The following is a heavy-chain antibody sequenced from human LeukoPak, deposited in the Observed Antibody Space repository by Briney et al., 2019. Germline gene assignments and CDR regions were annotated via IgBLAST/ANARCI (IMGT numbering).Heavy chain of an antibody. Sequence: SETLSLTCNVSGGSISSHYWSWIRQPPGKGLEWIGYIYDSGSTNYNPSLKSRVTISVDTSKNQFSLKLSSVIAADTAVYFCARDSGNSNAHFAYWGQGTLVTVSS. V-gene: IGHV4-59*11. D-gene: IGHD4-23*01. J-gene: IGHJ4*02. CDR2: IYDSGST. CDR3: ARDSGNSNAHFAY. CDR1: GGSISSHY.